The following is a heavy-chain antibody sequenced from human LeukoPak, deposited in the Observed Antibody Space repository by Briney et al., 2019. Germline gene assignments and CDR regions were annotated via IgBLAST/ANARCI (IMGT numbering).Heavy chain of an antibody. J-gene: IGHJ4*02. CDR1: GFTFSNNL. Sequence: GGSLRLSCAASGFTFSNNLMTWVRQAPGKGLEWVGSVKKDASEKYYVDSVKGRFTISRDNAKNSLYLQMNSLRVEGTAVYHCARGPPYGSRSDYFDYWGERTLVTVSP. D-gene: IGHD3-10*01. CDR2: VKKDASEK. CDR3: ARGPPYGSRSDYFDY. V-gene: IGHV3-7*01.